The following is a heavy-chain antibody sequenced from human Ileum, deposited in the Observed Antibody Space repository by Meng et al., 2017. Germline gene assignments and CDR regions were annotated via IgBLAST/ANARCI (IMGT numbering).Heavy chain of an antibody. V-gene: IGHV4-34*01. CDR3: ASARYDN. CDR2: INHNGNT. J-gene: IGHJ4*02. Sequence: QGQLQQWGAGRVKTAETRSLTCVVYGGSFSANYGTWIRQPPGKGLEWIGEINHNGNTNYKPSLKSRVTISVDTSKKQFSLRLTSVTAADTAVYYCASARYDNWGQGTLVTVSS. CDR1: GGSFSANY.